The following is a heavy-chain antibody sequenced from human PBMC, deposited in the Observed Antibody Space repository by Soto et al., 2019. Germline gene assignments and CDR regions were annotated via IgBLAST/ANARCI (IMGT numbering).Heavy chain of an antibody. J-gene: IGHJ5*02. D-gene: IGHD5-18*01. V-gene: IGHV5-10-1*03. CDR3: GRVRVDKAEGWFDP. Sequence: EVQLVQSGAEVKKPGESLRISCKASGYSFTSYWITWVHQLPGKGLEWMGRIDPSDSYANYSPSFQGHVTFSADRSINTADLQWSSLKASDTAIYYCGRVRVDKAEGWFDPWGQGTLVTVSS. CDR1: GYSFTSYW. CDR2: IDPSDSYA.